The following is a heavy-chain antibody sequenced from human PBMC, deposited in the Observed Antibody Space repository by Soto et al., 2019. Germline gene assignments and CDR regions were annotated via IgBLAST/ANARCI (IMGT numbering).Heavy chain of an antibody. CDR2: INTDNGRT. CDR3: VRRHVSATGIDWFDP. D-gene: IGHD6-13*01. V-gene: IGHV1-3*04. Sequence: ASVKVSCKPSGSTFATYTIHWVRQAPGQRLEWMGCINTDNGRTRYSQDFQGRVTLSRDTSASTAYMELSSLRSEDTAVYYCVRRHVSATGIDWFDPWGQGTLVTVSS. CDR1: GSTFATYT. J-gene: IGHJ5*02.